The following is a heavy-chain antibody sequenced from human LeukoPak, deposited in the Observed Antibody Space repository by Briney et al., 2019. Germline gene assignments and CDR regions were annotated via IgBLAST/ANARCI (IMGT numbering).Heavy chain of an antibody. CDR2: IYSGDSYT. Sequence: PWAPLKISFKGSGYRFTSYWIGWVRPMPGKGLEWMGIIYSGDSYTRYSPSFQRQVTISADKSISTAYVQWSSLKASDTAMYYCARRKDSGYVCGSYRHEFDYWGQGTLVTVSS. V-gene: IGHV5-51*01. CDR1: GYRFTSYW. J-gene: IGHJ4*02. D-gene: IGHD3-16*02. CDR3: ARRKDSGYVCGSYRHEFDY.